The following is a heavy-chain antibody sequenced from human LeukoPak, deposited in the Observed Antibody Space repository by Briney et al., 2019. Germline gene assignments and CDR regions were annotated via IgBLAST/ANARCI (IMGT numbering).Heavy chain of an antibody. CDR1: GFTFSSYS. CDR2: ISSSSSYI. D-gene: IGHD5-12*01. CDR3: ARSGRGYDDAFDI. J-gene: IGHJ3*02. Sequence: GGSLRLSCAASGFTFSSYSMNWVRQAPGKGLEWVSSISSSSSYIYYADSVKGRFTISRDNAKNSLYLQMNSLRAEDTAVYYCARSGRGYDDAFDIWGQGTMVTVSS. V-gene: IGHV3-21*01.